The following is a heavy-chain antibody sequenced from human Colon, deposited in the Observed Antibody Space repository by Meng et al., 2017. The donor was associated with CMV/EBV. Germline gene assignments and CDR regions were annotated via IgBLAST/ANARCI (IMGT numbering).Heavy chain of an antibody. D-gene: IGHD3-9*01. CDR1: GGSFRDYY. V-gene: IGHV4-34*01. CDR3: ATFTLRYFDWP. Sequence: LTCAVYGGSFRDYYWSWIRQPPGKGLEWIGEINHSGSNNYNPSLKSRVTISVDTSKNQFSLQLNSVTAADTAVYYCATFTLRYFDWPWGQGTLVTVSS. CDR2: INHSGSN. J-gene: IGHJ5*02.